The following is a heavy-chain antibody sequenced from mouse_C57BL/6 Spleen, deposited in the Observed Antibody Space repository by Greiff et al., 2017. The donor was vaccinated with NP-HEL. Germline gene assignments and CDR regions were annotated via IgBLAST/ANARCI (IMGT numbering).Heavy chain of an antibody. CDR2: IYPGDGDT. V-gene: IGHV1-80*01. Sequence: VQLQQSGAELVKPGASVKISCKASGYAFSSYWMNWVKQRPGKGLEWIGQIYPGDGDTNYNGKFKGKATLTADKSSSTAYMQLSSLTSEDSAVYFCARGVVRRAMDYWGQRTSVTVSS. J-gene: IGHJ4*01. CDR1: GYAFSSYW. CDR3: ARGVVRRAMDY.